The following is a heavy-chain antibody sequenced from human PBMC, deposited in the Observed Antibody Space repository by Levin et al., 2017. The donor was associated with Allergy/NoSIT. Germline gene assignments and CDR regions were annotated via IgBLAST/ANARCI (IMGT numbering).Heavy chain of an antibody. Sequence: GGSLRLSCTASGFTLSSYSMNWVRQAPGKGLEWISYISSWSTTIHYADSVKGRFTISRDNAKHSLYLQMNSLRDEDTAVYYCARDKGGTYSGSCYVLGYFDYWGQGTLLTVSS. V-gene: IGHV3-48*02. D-gene: IGHD1-26*01. CDR1: GFTLSSYS. CDR2: ISSWSTTI. CDR3: ARDKGGTYSGSCYVLGYFDY. J-gene: IGHJ4*02.